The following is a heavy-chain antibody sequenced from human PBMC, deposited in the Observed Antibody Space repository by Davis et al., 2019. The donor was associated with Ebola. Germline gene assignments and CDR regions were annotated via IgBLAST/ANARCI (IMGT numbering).Heavy chain of an antibody. CDR3: ARALRIRYSNPLSYYYGMDV. D-gene: IGHD4-11*01. CDR2: IWYDGSTK. J-gene: IGHJ6*02. Sequence: PGGSLRLSCAASGFTFSSYGMHWVRQAPGKGLEWVAVIWYDGSTKYYADSVKGRFTISRDNSKNTLYLQMNSLRAEDTAVYYCARALRIRYSNPLSYYYGMDVWGQGTTVTVSS. V-gene: IGHV3-33*01. CDR1: GFTFSSYG.